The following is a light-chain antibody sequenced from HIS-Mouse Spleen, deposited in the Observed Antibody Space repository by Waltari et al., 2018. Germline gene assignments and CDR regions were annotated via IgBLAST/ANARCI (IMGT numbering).Light chain of an antibody. V-gene: IGLV3-10*01. CDR3: YSTDSSGNHRV. Sequence: SYELTQPHSVSVSPGQTDRITCPGHASPKKTSEWYQPKPGQAPVLVINEDSKRPSGIPERFSGSSSGTMATLTISGAQVEDEADYYCYSTDSSGNHRVFGGGTKLTVL. J-gene: IGLJ2*01. CDR2: EDS. CDR1: ASPKKT.